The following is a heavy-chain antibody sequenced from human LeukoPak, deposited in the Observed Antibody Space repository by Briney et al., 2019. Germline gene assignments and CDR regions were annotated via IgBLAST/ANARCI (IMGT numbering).Heavy chain of an antibody. V-gene: IGHV4-59*10. CDR1: GASFSGFH. CDR2: IYTSGST. CDR3: ARVASHYYDSSGYFDY. Sequence: SETLSLTCAVYGASFSGFHWSWIRQPAGKGLEWIGRIYTSGSTNYNPSLKSRVTMSVDTSKNQFSLKLSSVTAADTAVYYCARVASHYYDSSGYFDYWGQGTLVTVSS. J-gene: IGHJ4*02. D-gene: IGHD3-22*01.